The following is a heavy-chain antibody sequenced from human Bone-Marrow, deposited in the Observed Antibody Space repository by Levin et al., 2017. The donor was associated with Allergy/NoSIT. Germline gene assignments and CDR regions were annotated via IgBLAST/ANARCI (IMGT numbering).Heavy chain of an antibody. CDR1: GISFSTSG. J-gene: IGHJ4*02. V-gene: IGHV3-30*02. Sequence: GESLKISCAASGISFSTSGMHWVRQAPGKGLEWVTFILSDGSQSYYTDSVKGRFTISRDNPKSTVYLQMNNLRPADTAIYFCARDRAGVTLDYWGQGTLVTVSS. CDR3: ARDRAGVTLDY. CDR2: ILSDGSQS. D-gene: IGHD2-21*02.